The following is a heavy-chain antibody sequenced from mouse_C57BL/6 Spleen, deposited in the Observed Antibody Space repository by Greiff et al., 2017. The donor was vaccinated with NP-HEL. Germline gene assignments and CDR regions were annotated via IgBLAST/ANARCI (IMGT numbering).Heavy chain of an antibody. Sequence: QVQLKESGPGLVQPSQSLSITCTVSGFSLTSYGVHWVRQSPGKGLEWLGVIWSGGSTDYNAAFISRLSISKDNSKSQVFFKMNSLQADDTAIYYCASSSSSSAWFAYWGQGTLVTVSA. CDR2: IWSGGST. CDR3: ASSSSSSAWFAY. D-gene: IGHD1-1*01. J-gene: IGHJ3*01. V-gene: IGHV2-2*01. CDR1: GFSLTSYG.